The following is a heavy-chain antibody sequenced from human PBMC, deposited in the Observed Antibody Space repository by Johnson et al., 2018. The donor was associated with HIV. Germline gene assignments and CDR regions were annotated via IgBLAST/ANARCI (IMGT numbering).Heavy chain of an antibody. Sequence: QVQLVESGGGVVQPGRSLRLSCAASGFTFSSYAMHWVRQAPGKGLEWVAVISYDGSKKYADSVKGRFTISRDNSKNTLFLQMNSLRAEDTAVYYCARDFYLLSSSWYSAFDIWGQGTMVTVSS. CDR2: ISYDGSKK. CDR1: GFTFSSYA. V-gene: IGHV3-30-3*01. D-gene: IGHD6-13*01. J-gene: IGHJ3*02. CDR3: ARDFYLLSSSWYSAFDI.